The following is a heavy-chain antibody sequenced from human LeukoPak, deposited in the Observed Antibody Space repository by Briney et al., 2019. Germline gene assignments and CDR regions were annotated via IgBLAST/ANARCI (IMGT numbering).Heavy chain of an antibody. CDR3: ANGGTSHFDF. V-gene: IGHV3-53*01. Sequence: GGSLRLSCEASGFTFSRNWMSWVRQAPGKGLEWVSVIYTSDSTYYAASVKGRFTISRDNSKNTLYLQMNNVRAEDTAIYYCANGGTSHFDFWGQGTLVAVS. J-gene: IGHJ4*02. D-gene: IGHD4-23*01. CDR2: IYTSDST. CDR1: GFTFSRNW.